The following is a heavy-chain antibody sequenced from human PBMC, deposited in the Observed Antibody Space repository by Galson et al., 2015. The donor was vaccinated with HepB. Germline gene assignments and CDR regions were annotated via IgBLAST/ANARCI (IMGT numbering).Heavy chain of an antibody. CDR1: DFPFSTYW. J-gene: IGHJ3*01. CDR3: VRGGIYSLEGFDV. D-gene: IGHD4-11*01. CDR2: IYSDGTSR. V-gene: IGHV3-74*01. Sequence: SLRLSCAASDFPFSTYWMHWVRQVPGKGLVWVSRIYSDGTSRSYADSVKGRFTISRDNAENTLYLQMNSLRVDDTAVYYCVRGGIYSLEGFDVWGQGTMVTVSS.